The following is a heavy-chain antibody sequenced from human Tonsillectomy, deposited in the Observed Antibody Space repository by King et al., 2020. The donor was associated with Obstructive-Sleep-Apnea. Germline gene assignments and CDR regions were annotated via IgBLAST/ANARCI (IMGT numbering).Heavy chain of an antibody. CDR1: GGSFSDYY. Sequence: VQLQQWGSGLLKPSETLSLTCAVYGGSFSDYYLTWIRQPPGKGLECVGEINHGGITKYNPSLKSRVTISLDLSKNQSSLSLSSVTAADTAVYYCQLQYVDWLMRNMDVWGQGTTVTVSS. CDR2: INHGGIT. V-gene: IGHV4-34*01. D-gene: IGHD3-9*01. J-gene: IGHJ6*02. CDR3: QLQYVDWLMRNMDV.